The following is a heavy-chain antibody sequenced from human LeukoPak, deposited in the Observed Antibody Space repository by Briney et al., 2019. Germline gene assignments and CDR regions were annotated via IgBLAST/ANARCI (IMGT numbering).Heavy chain of an antibody. J-gene: IGHJ4*02. CDR2: IIPIFGTA. D-gene: IGHD2-15*01. CDR1: GGTFSSYA. V-gene: IGHV1-69*05. CDR3: ARDLTWGEAAFDY. Sequence: GASVKVFCKASGGTFSSYAISWVRQAPGQGLEWMGRIIPIFGTANYAQKFQGRVTITTDESTSTAYMELSSLRSEDTAVYYCARDLTWGEAAFDYWGQGTLVTVSS.